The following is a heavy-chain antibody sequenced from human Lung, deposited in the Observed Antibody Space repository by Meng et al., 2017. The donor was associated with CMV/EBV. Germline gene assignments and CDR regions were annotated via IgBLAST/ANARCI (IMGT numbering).Heavy chain of an antibody. CDR3: TRGGTIFGMVTSFDD. V-gene: IGHV3-49*04. J-gene: IGHJ4*02. Sequence: SCTASGFSFGDYAMNWVRQAPGKGLEWVGFIRSKGYGGTREYAASVKGRFTISRDDSKTIAYLQMNSLKTEDTAVYYCTRGGTIFGMVTSFDDWGQGXLVTVSS. CDR1: GFSFGDYA. D-gene: IGHD3-3*01. CDR2: IRSKGYGGTR.